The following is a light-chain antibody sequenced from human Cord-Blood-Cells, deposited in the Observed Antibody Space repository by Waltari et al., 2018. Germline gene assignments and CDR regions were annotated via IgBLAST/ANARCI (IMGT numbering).Light chain of an antibody. CDR2: RNN. V-gene: IGLV1-47*01. J-gene: IGLJ3*02. Sequence: QSVLTQPPSASGTPGQRATISCSGISSNIGSNYVYWYQQLPGTAPKIPIYRNNQRPQGVPDRFSGSKSGPSASLAISGLRSEDEADYYCAAWDDSLSGWVFGGGTKLTVL. CDR1: SSNIGSNY. CDR3: AAWDDSLSGWV.